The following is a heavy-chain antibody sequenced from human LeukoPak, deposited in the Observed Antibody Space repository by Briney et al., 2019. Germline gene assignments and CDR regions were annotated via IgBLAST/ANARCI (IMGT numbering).Heavy chain of an antibody. CDR2: IIPNRGIA. CDR1: GGTFSSYT. V-gene: IGHV1-69*02. CDR3: ARGGGYDYGDYPLFY. J-gene: IGHJ4*02. D-gene: IGHD4-17*01. Sequence: SVKVSCKASGGTFSSYTNSWVRQAPGQGLEWMGRIIPNRGIANYAQMFQGRVTIPADKSTSTAYMELSSLRSEDTAVYYCARGGGYDYGDYPLFYWGQGTLVTVSS.